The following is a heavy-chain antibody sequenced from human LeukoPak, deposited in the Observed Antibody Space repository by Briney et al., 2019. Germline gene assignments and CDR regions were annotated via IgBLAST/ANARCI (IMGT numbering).Heavy chain of an antibody. Sequence: ASVKVSCKASGYTFTGYYMHWVRQAPGQGLEWMGWINPNSGGTNYAQKFQGRVTMTRDTSISTAYMELSRLRSDDTAVYYCARDPTYYDFWSGYSGNWFDPWGQGTLVTVSS. CDR1: GYTFTGYY. J-gene: IGHJ5*02. CDR3: ARDPTYYDFWSGYSGNWFDP. V-gene: IGHV1-2*02. CDR2: INPNSGGT. D-gene: IGHD3-3*01.